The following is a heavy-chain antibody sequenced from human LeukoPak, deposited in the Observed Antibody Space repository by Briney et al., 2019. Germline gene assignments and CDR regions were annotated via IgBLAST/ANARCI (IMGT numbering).Heavy chain of an antibody. D-gene: IGHD1-1*01. Sequence: GRSLRLSCAASGFTFRDYNMHWVRQGPGKGLEWVSHIKWDDGSTYYADSVKGRFTIARDNSKNSLYLQMNSLRTDDTALYYCAKDRERFGSGPIRHWGQGTLVTVSS. J-gene: IGHJ1*01. CDR1: GFTFRDYN. CDR2: IKWDDGST. V-gene: IGHV3-43*01. CDR3: AKDRERFGSGPIRH.